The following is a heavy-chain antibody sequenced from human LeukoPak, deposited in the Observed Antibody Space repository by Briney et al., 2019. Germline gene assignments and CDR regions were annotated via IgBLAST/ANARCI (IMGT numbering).Heavy chain of an antibody. CDR3: AREAWFGELSYFDY. CDR1: GGTFSSYA. Sequence: SVKVSCKASGGTFSSYAISWVRQAPGQGLEWMGGIIPIFGTANYAQKFQGRVTITTDESTSTAYMELSSLRSEDTAVFYCAREAWFGELSYFDYWGQGTLVTVSS. CDR2: IIPIFGTA. D-gene: IGHD3-10*01. V-gene: IGHV1-69*05. J-gene: IGHJ4*02.